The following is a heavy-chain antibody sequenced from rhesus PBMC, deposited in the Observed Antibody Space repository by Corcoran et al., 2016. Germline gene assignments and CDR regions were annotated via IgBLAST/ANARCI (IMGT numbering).Heavy chain of an antibody. D-gene: IGHD6-31*01. CDR2: TYCTRAGT. Sequence: QVQLQESGPGPVKPSETLSLTCAVSGGAISAYYYWNWFSQLPGKGREWIGNTYCTRAGTSSNPSLKGRFTISNATSKDRFFRRLSAGTAADTAVYYCARGAEAAAGPGYGLDSWGQGVVVTVSS. J-gene: IGHJ6*01. CDR1: GGAISAYYY. V-gene: IGHV4S9*01. CDR3: ARGAEAAAGPGYGLDS.